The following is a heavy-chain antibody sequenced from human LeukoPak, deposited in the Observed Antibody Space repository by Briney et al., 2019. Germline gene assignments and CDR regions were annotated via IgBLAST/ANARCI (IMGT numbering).Heavy chain of an antibody. CDR1: GLTFSSYA. CDR3: ARATVTTRRPLDY. Sequence: GGSLRLSCAASGLTFSSYAMHWVRQAPGKGLEYVSAISSNGGSTYYANSVKGRFTISRDNSKNTLYLQMGSLRAEDMAVYYCARATVTTRRPLDYWGQGTLVTVSS. J-gene: IGHJ4*02. D-gene: IGHD4-17*01. CDR2: ISSNGGST. V-gene: IGHV3-64*01.